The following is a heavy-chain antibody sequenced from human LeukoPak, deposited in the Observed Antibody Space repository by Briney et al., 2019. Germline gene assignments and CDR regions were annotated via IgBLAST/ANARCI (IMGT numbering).Heavy chain of an antibody. Sequence: GGSLTLSCAASGFTFSSSWMSWVRQAPGKGLEWVATINEVGSDKQYMDSVKGRLSISRDNPTNSLYLQMNSPRAEDTAVYFCARHGNWAFDFWGQGTMVTVSS. J-gene: IGHJ3*01. CDR2: INEVGSDK. CDR3: ARHGNWAFDF. V-gene: IGHV3-7*04. D-gene: IGHD1-1*01. CDR1: GFTFSSSW.